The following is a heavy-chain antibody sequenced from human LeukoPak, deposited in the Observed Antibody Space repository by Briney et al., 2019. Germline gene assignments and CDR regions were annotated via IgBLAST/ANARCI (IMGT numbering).Heavy chain of an antibody. Sequence: GGSLRLSCAASGFSLRSYGMHWVRQAPGKGLEWVAVISYDGSNKYYADSVKGRFTISRDNSKNTLYLQMNSLRAEDTAVYYCAKDDFDYGGLHWGQGTLVTVSS. CDR1: GFSLRSYG. J-gene: IGHJ4*02. CDR3: AKDDFDYGGLH. CDR2: ISYDGSNK. V-gene: IGHV3-30*18. D-gene: IGHD4-23*01.